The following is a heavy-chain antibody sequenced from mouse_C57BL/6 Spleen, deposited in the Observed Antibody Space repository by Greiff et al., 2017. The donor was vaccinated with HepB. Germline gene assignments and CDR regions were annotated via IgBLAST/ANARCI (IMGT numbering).Heavy chain of an antibody. V-gene: IGHV5-4*01. D-gene: IGHD1-1*01. J-gene: IGHJ2*01. CDR2: ISDGGSYT. CDR1: GFTFSSYA. Sequence: EVQLVESGGGLVKPGGSPKLSCAASGFTFSSYAMSWVRQTPEKRLEWVATISDGGSYTYYPDNVKGRFTISRDNAKNNLYLQMSHLKSEDTAMYYCARVPHYYGSSYFDSWGQGTTLTVSS. CDR3: ARVPHYYGSSYFDS.